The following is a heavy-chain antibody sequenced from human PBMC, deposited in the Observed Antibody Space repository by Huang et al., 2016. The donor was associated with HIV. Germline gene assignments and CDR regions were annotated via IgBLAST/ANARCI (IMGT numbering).Heavy chain of an antibody. V-gene: IGHV1-8*01. CDR1: GYTFTNYD. D-gene: IGHD3-10*01. CDR3: ARGFGINYNHEAFDV. J-gene: IGHJ3*01. CDR2: MNPKSGNV. Sequence: QIQLAQSGAEVKKPGASVKVSCKASGYTFTNYDINWVRQAFGQGLEWMGWMNPKSGNVGYTKKFQGRGAILRKSSINTSYLEVTSLTSEDTAVYYCARGFGINYNHEAFDVWGQGTMVTVSS.